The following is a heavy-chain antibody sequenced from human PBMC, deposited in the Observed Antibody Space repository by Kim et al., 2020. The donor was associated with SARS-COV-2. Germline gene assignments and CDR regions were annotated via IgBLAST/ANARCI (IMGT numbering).Heavy chain of an antibody. Sequence: SNPSLKSRGTISVDTSKNQFSLKLSSVTAADTAVYYCGRNLGVAAEPDYWGQGTLVTVSS. J-gene: IGHJ4*02. CDR3: GRNLGVAAEPDY. D-gene: IGHD6-13*01. V-gene: IGHV4-39*01.